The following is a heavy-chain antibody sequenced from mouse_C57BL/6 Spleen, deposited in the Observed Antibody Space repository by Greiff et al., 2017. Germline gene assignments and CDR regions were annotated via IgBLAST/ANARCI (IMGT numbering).Heavy chain of an antibody. Sequence: VQLQQPGAELVMPGASVKLSCKASGYTFTSYWMHWVKQRPGHGLEWIGEIDPSDSYTNYNQKFKGKSTLTADKSSSTAYMQLSSLTSEDSAVYYWARTRARGGLPNFDYWGQGTTVTVSA. CDR2: IDPSDSYT. J-gene: IGHJ2*01. CDR3: ARTRARGGLPNFDY. V-gene: IGHV1-69*01. D-gene: IGHD3-3*01. CDR1: GYTFTSYW.